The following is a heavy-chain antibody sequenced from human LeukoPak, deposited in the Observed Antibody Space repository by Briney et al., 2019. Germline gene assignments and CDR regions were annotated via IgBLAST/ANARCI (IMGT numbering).Heavy chain of an antibody. V-gene: IGHV3-21*01. J-gene: IGHJ6*03. Sequence: PWGSLRLSCAASGFTFSSYSMNGVRQAPGKGLEWVSSISSSSSYIYYADSVKGRFTIARANAQNSLYLQMNILRAEDTAVYYCARERADITMVRGVIVGDRYYYMDVWGKGTTVTISS. CDR2: ISSSSSYI. CDR3: ARERADITMVRGVIVGDRYYYMDV. CDR1: GFTFSSYS. D-gene: IGHD3-10*01.